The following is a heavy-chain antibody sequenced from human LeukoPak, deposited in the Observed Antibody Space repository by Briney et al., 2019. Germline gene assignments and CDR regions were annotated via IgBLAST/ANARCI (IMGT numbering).Heavy chain of an antibody. J-gene: IGHJ4*02. CDR3: ARDPSGDYYFDY. V-gene: IGHV3-30*04. D-gene: IGHD4-17*01. Sequence: GRSLRLSCAASGFTFSSYAMHWVRQAPSKGLEWVAVISHDGSNKYYADSVKGRFTISRDNSKNMLYLQMGSLRPDDTAVYYCARDPSGDYYFDYWGQGTLVTVSS. CDR1: GFTFSSYA. CDR2: ISHDGSNK.